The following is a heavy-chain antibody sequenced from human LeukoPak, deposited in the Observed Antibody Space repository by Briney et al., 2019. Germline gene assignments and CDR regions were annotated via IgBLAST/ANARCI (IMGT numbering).Heavy chain of an antibody. J-gene: IGHJ4*02. CDR2: TYYGSKWSN. CDR1: GDSVSSNGVA. Sequence: SQTLSLTCVISGDSVSSNGVAWNWVRQSPSRGLEWLGRTYYGSKWSNDYALSVKSRITINPDTSKNQFSLQLNSVTPEDTVVYYCTRGRNSAFDYWGQGTLVTVSS. D-gene: IGHD1-14*01. CDR3: TRGRNSAFDY. V-gene: IGHV6-1*01.